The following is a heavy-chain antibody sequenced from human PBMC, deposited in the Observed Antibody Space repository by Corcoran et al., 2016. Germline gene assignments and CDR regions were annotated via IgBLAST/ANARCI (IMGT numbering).Heavy chain of an antibody. J-gene: IGHJ4*02. CDR2: MNPNSGNT. D-gene: IGHD3-9*01. CDR1: GYTFTSYD. CDR3: ARGAVLRYFDWSTHGFDY. Sequence: QVQLVQSGAEVKKPGASVKVSCTASGYTFTSYDINWVRQATGQGLEWMGWMNPNSGNTGYAQKFQGRVTMTRNTSISTAYMELSSLRSEDTAVYYGARGAVLRYFDWSTHGFDYWGQGTLVTVSS. V-gene: IGHV1-8*01.